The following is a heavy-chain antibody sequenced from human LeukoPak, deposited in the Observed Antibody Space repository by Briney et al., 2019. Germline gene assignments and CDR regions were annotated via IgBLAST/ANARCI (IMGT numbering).Heavy chain of an antibody. CDR3: ARGRGYSSSSNWFDP. CDR2: INSDGSST. CDR1: GFTFSSYW. D-gene: IGHD6-13*01. V-gene: IGHV3-74*01. Sequence: GGSLRLSCAASGFTFSSYWMHWVRQAPGKGLVWVSRINSDGSSTSYADSVKGRFTISRDNAKNTLYLQMNSLRAEDTAVYYCARGRGYSSSSNWFDPWGQGTLVTVSS. J-gene: IGHJ5*02.